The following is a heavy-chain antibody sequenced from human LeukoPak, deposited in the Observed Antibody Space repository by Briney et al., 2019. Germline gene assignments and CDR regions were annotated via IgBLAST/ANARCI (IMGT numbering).Heavy chain of an antibody. J-gene: IGHJ3*02. V-gene: IGHV4-4*02. CDR1: GGSISSSNW. Sequence: PSETLSLTCAVSGGSISSSNWWSWVRQPPGKGLEWIGEIYHSGSTNYNPSLKSRVTISVDKSKNHFPLKLSSVTAADTAVYYCARDTGSIAAAGSAFDIWGQGTMVTVSS. CDR2: IYHSGST. CDR3: ARDTGSIAAAGSAFDI. D-gene: IGHD6-13*01.